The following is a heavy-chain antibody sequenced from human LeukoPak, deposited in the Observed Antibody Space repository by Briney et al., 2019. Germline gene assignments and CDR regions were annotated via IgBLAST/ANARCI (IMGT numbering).Heavy chain of an antibody. D-gene: IGHD3-3*01. Sequence: GASVKVSCKASGGTFSSYAISWVRQAPGQGLEWMGGIIPIFGTANYAQKFQGRVTITADESTSTAYMELRSLRSDDTAVYYCARDIKGGYDFWSGYYTLGALGIWGQGTMVTVSS. V-gene: IGHV1-69*13. CDR2: IIPIFGTA. CDR3: ARDIKGGYDFWSGYYTLGALGI. J-gene: IGHJ3*02. CDR1: GGTFSSYA.